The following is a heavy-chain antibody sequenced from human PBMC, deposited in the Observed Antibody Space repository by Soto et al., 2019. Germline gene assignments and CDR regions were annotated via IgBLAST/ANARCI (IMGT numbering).Heavy chain of an antibody. CDR2: IWYDGSNK. J-gene: IGHJ4*02. D-gene: IGHD1-26*01. CDR1: GFSLSSYG. Sequence: GSLRLSWAAAGFSLSSYGMHWVRQAPGKGLKWVAVIWYDGSNKYYADSVKGRFTISRDNSKNTLYLQMNSLRAEDTAVYYWARDRIVGATLLDYWGRGTLVTVSS. V-gene: IGHV3-33*01. CDR3: ARDRIVGATLLDY.